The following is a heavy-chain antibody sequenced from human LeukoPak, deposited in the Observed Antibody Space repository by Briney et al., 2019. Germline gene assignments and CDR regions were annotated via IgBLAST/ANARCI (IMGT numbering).Heavy chain of an antibody. CDR2: IIPIFGTA. J-gene: IGHJ4*02. CDR3: ARRSSIIYGSGSYSAPGFDY. D-gene: IGHD3-10*01. V-gene: IGHV1-69*13. CDR1: GGTCISYA. Sequence: SVKVSCKATGGTCISYAISSVRQAPGQGLEWMGGIIPIFGTANYAQKFQGRVTITADESTSTAYMELSSLRSEDTAVYYCARRSSIIYGSGSYSAPGFDYWGQGTLVTVSA.